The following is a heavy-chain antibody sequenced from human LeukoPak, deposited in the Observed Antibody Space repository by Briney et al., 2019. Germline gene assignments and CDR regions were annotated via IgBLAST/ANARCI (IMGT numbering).Heavy chain of an antibody. CDR2: ISSSSTI. CDR3: ARDRYYDILTGYDDAFDI. J-gene: IGHJ3*02. CDR1: GFTSSSYS. Sequence: PGESLRLSCAASGFTSSSYSMNWVRQAPGKGLEWVSYISSSSTIYYADSVKGRFTISRDNAKNSLYLQMNSLRAEDTAVYYCARDRYYDILTGYDDAFDIWGQGTMVTVSS. D-gene: IGHD3-9*01. V-gene: IGHV3-48*04.